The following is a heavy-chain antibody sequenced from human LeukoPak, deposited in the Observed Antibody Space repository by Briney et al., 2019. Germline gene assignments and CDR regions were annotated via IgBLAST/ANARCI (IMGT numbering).Heavy chain of an antibody. J-gene: IGHJ3*02. Sequence: PGGSLRLSCAASGFTFSSYSMNWVRQAPGKGLEWVSSISSSSSYIYYADSVKGRFTISRDNAKNSLYLQMNSLRAKDTAVYYCAREYYDFWSGYSAGAFDIWGQGTMVTVSS. D-gene: IGHD3-3*01. CDR2: ISSSSSYI. CDR1: GFTFSSYS. V-gene: IGHV3-21*01. CDR3: AREYYDFWSGYSAGAFDI.